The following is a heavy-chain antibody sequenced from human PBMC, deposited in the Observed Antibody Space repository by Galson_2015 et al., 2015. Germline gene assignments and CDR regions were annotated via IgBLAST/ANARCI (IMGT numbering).Heavy chain of an antibody. V-gene: IGHV3-74*01. D-gene: IGHD3/OR15-3a*01. J-gene: IGHJ3*02. CDR3: ARVRQTDGLLDRGDAFDI. CDR1: GFTFSSYW. CDR2: INSDGSDT. Sequence: SLRLSCAVSGFTFSSYWMHWVRQAPGKGLVWVSRINSDGSDTTYADSVKGRFTISRDNAKNTLFLQMNGLRAEDTAVYCCARVRQTDGLLDRGDAFDIWGQGTMVTVSS.